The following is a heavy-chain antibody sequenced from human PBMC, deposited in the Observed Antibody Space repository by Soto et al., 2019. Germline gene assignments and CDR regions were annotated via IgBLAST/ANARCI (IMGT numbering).Heavy chain of an antibody. D-gene: IGHD3-16*01. CDR2: IWYDGSNK. J-gene: IGHJ6*02. V-gene: IGHV3-33*01. CDR1: GFTFSSYG. CDR3: ARDAVRLGELPIAGGYYGMDV. Sequence: QVQLVESGGGVVQPGRSLRLSCAASGFTFSSYGMHWVRQAPGKGLEWVAVIWYDGSNKYYSDSVKGRSTISRDKSKSTLYLQMNSLRAEDTAVYYCARDAVRLGELPIAGGYYGMDVWGQGTTVTVSS.